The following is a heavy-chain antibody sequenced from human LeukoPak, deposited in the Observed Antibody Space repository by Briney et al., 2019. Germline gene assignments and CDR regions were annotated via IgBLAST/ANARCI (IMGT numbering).Heavy chain of an antibody. J-gene: IGHJ2*01. CDR2: IYYSGST. V-gene: IGHV4-59*01. CDR3: ARAQGRRYFDL. Sequence: SETLSLTCTVSGGSISSYYWSWIRQPPGKGLEWIGYIYYSGSTNYNPSLKSRVTISVDTSKNQFSLKLSSVTAADTAVYYCARAQGRRYFDLWGRGTLVTVSS. CDR1: GGSISSYY.